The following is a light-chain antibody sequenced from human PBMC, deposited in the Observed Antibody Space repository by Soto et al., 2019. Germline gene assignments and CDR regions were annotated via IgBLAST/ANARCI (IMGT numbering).Light chain of an antibody. V-gene: IGKV1-39*01. J-gene: IGKJ5*01. CDR2: AAS. CDR1: QIISTY. Sequence: DIQMTQSPSSLSASVGDRVTITCRASQIISTYLNWYQQRAGLAPRLLIYAASSLQSGVPSRFSGSGSGAAFTLTINNLQPEDFATYYCQQSYITPPLTFGQGTRLEIK. CDR3: QQSYITPPLT.